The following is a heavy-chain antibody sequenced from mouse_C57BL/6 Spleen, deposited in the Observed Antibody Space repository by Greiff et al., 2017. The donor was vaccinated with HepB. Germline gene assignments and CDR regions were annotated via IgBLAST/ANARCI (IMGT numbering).Heavy chain of an antibody. CDR3: ARGDGYYWFAY. J-gene: IGHJ3*01. CDR2: IDPSDSET. Sequence: QVQLQQPGAELVRPGSSVKLSCKASGYTFTSYWMHWVKQRPIQGLEWIGNIDPSDSETHYNQKFKDKATLTVDKSSSTAYMQLSSLTSEDSAVYYCARGDGYYWFAYWGQGTLVTVSA. D-gene: IGHD2-3*01. CDR1: GYTFTSYW. V-gene: IGHV1-52*01.